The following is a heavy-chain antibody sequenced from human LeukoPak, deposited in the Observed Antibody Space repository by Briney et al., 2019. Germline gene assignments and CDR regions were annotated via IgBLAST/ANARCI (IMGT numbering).Heavy chain of an antibody. CDR2: INTDGSTI. V-gene: IGHV3-74*01. Sequence: PGGSLRLSCAASGFTFSDYWLHWVRQAPGKGLVWVSRINTDGSTINYAGSVKGRFTISRDDAKNTLYLQMNDLRAEDTAVYYCAKEAKHIVVVTVRQTPWFDPWGQGTLVTVSS. D-gene: IGHD2-21*02. CDR1: GFTFSDYW. CDR3: AKEAKHIVVVTVRQTPWFDP. J-gene: IGHJ5*02.